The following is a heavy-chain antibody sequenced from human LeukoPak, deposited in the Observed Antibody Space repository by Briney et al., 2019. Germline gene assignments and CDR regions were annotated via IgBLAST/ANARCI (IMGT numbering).Heavy chain of an antibody. D-gene: IGHD5/OR15-5a*01. CDR3: ARDSPRLAAFDI. Sequence: ASVKVSCKASGYTFTGYYMHWVRQAPGQGLEWMGWINPNSGGTNYAQKFQGRVTMTRDTSISTAYMELSRLRSDDTAVYYCARDSPRLAAFDIWGQGTTVTVSS. V-gene: IGHV1-2*02. J-gene: IGHJ3*02. CDR2: INPNSGGT. CDR1: GYTFTGYY.